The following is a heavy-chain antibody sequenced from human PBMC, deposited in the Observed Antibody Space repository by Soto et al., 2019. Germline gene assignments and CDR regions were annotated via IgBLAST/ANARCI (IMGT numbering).Heavy chain of an antibody. V-gene: IGHV5-51*01. CDR2: IYPGDSDT. Sequence: GESLKISCKGSGYSFTSYWIGWVRQMPGKGLEWMGIIYPGDSDTRYSPSFQGQVTISADKSISTAYLQWSSLKASDTAMYYCARGTSRSSWYGDNWLDPWGQGTLVNVSP. D-gene: IGHD6-13*01. CDR3: ARGTSRSSWYGDNWLDP. CDR1: GYSFTSYW. J-gene: IGHJ5*02.